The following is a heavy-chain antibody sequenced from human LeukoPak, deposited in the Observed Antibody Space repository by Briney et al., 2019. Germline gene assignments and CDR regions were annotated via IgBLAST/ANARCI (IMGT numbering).Heavy chain of an antibody. V-gene: IGHV1-46*01. CDR2: INPSGGST. D-gene: IGHD3-22*01. Sequence: ASVKVSCEASGYTFTSYYMHWVRQAPGQGLVWMGIINPSGGSTSYAQKFQGRVTMTRDTSTSTVYMELSSLRSEDTAVYYCARSYDSSGYYGGYWFDYWGQGTLVTVSS. J-gene: IGHJ4*02. CDR3: ARSYDSSGYYGGYWFDY. CDR1: GYTFTSYY.